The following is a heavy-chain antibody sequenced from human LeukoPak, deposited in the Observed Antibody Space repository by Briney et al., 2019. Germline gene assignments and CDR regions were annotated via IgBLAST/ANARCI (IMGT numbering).Heavy chain of an antibody. D-gene: IGHD3-10*01. CDR1: GFTFSTYA. CDR2: INHSGNT. CDR3: ARGPYYHGSGSYYYYGLDV. Sequence: GSLRLSCAASGFTFSTYAMNWVRQAPGKGLEWIGDINHSGNTNYNPSLKSRVTLSVDTSKNQFSLKLSSVTAADTAVYYCARGPYYHGSGSYYYYGLDVWGQGTTVTVSS. V-gene: IGHV4-34*01. J-gene: IGHJ6*02.